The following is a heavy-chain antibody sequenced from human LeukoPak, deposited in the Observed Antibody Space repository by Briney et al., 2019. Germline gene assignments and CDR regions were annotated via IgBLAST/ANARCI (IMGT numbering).Heavy chain of an antibody. Sequence: GGSLRLSCAASGFTFSSYWMSWVRQAPGKGLEWVANIKQDGSEKYYVDSVRGRFTISRDNAKNSLHLQMNSLRAEDLALYHCVKDSRRRQLVGALNFDYWGRGTLVTVSS. V-gene: IGHV3-7*03. D-gene: IGHD1-1*01. CDR2: IKQDGSEK. CDR3: VKDSRRRQLVGALNFDY. J-gene: IGHJ4*02. CDR1: GFTFSSYW.